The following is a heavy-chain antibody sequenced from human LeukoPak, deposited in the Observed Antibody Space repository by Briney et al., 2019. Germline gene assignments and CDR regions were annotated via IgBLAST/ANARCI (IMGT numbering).Heavy chain of an antibody. J-gene: IGHJ4*02. D-gene: IGHD3-10*01. V-gene: IGHV3-23*01. CDR3: AKGEDYYGSGSSDY. CDR1: GFTFSSYA. CDR2: ISGSGGST. Sequence: TGGSLRLSCAASGFTFSSYAMSWVRQAPGKGLEWVSAISGSGGSTYYADSVKGRFTISRDNSKNTLYLQMNSLRAEDTAVYYCAKGEDYYGSGSSDYWGQGTLVTVSS.